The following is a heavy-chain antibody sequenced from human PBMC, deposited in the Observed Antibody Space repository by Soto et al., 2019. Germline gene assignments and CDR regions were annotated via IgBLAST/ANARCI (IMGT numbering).Heavy chain of an antibody. V-gene: IGHV1-69*01. CDR3: ATGGHNDGYNFYHGMDV. CDR2: VIPLFDTA. D-gene: IGHD5-18*01. J-gene: IGHJ6*02. Sequence: QVQVVQSGAEVKKPGSSVKVSCKVSGGIFTNNAISWVRQAPGQGLEWLRGVIPLFDTAYYAQIFRGRLRISADGVTTTAYMELSGLTSANTAVYFCATGGHNDGYNFYHGMDVWGQGTTVTVS. CDR1: GGIFTNNA.